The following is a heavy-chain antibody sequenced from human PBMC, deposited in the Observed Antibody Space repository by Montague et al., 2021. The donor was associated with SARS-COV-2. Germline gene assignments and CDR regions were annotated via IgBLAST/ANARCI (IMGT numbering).Heavy chain of an antibody. D-gene: IGHD3-10*01. V-gene: IGHV4-34*01. Sequence: SETLSLTCAVYGGSFSASYWHWIRQRQGTGMEWIGDVNNSGRTNXNQSLKSRVTVSLDTSKNKFSLKLSSVTAADTAVYYCARAVRGVIILSPYYAMDVWGQGTSVTVSS. CDR3: ARAVRGVIILSPYYAMDV. CDR2: VNNSGRT. CDR1: GGSFSASY. J-gene: IGHJ6*02.